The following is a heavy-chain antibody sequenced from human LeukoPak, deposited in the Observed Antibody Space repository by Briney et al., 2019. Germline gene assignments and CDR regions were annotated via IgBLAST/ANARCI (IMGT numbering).Heavy chain of an antibody. Sequence: PGGSLRLPCAASGFSFSSYAMSWVRQAPGKGLEWVSAIGKSGDSTFYADSVKGRFTISRDNSQNTLYVQMNSLRAEDTAVYYCAKDQGYSSAWYSRDGFDMWGQGTMVTVSS. D-gene: IGHD6-19*01. CDR3: AKDQGYSSAWYSRDGFDM. J-gene: IGHJ3*02. V-gene: IGHV3-23*01. CDR2: IGKSGDST. CDR1: GFSFSSYA.